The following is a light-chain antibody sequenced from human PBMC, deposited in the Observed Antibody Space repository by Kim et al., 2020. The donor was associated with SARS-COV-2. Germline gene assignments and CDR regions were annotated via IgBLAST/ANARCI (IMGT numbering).Light chain of an antibody. Sequence: QSALTQPASVSGSPGQSITMSCTGTSSDVGGSEHVSWYQQYPGKAPKLMIYDVTNRPSGVSTRFSASKSGNTASLTISGLQAEDEADYYCTSSGSGATVIFGGGTKLTVL. CDR1: SSDVGGSEH. CDR2: DVT. V-gene: IGLV2-14*03. CDR3: TSSGSGATVI. J-gene: IGLJ2*01.